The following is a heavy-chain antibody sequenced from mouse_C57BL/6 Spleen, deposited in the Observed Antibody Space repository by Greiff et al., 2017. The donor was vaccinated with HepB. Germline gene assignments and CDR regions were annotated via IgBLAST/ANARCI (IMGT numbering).Heavy chain of an antibody. CDR3: ARRAAQALYYFDY. CDR2: IYPGDGDT. CDR1: GYAFSSSW. J-gene: IGHJ2*01. D-gene: IGHD3-2*02. Sequence: VKLQQSGPELVKPGASVKISCKASGYAFSSSWMNWVKQRPGKGLEWIGRIYPGDGDTNYNGKFKGKATLTADKSSSTAYMQLSSLTSEDSAVYFCARRAAQALYYFDYWGQGTTLTVSS. V-gene: IGHV1-82*01.